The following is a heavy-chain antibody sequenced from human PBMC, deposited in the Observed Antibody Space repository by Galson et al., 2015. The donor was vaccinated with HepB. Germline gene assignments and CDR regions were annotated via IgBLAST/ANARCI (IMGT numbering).Heavy chain of an antibody. Sequence: SLRLSCAASGFIFTDSSMHWVRQAPGKGLEWVARVASKPQNYATVYAAPVTGRFTVSRDDSKNTAYLIMTSLQSKATAVYYCTRLPNWGSKAFVVWGHGTLVSASS. CDR1: GFIFTDSS. V-gene: IGHV3-73*01. CDR2: VASKPQNYAT. D-gene: IGHD7-27*01. J-gene: IGHJ3*01. CDR3: TRLPNWGSKAFVV.